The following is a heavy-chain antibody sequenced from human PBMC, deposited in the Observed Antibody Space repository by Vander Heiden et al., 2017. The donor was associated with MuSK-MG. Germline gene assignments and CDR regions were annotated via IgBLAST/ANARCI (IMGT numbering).Heavy chain of an antibody. CDR1: GYTFTSYG. CDR3: ARGGGVVIPSYYYYGMDV. J-gene: IGHJ6*02. V-gene: IGHV1-18*01. CDR2: ISAYNGNT. D-gene: IGHD3-3*01. Sequence: QVQLVQSGAEVKKPGASVKVSCKASGYTFTSYGISWVRQAPGQGLEWMGWISAYNGNTNYAQKLQGRVTMTIDTSTSTAYMELRSLRSDETAVYYCARGGGVVIPSYYYYGMDVWGQGTTVTVSS.